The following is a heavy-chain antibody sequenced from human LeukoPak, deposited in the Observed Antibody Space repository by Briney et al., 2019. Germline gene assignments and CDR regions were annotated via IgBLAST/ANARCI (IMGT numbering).Heavy chain of an antibody. Sequence: GESLKISCKGSGYSFTSYWIGWVRQMPGKGLEWMGIISPDDSDTRYSPSFQGQVTISADKSFNIVYLQWTSLKASDTAMYYCARTTHQYQVPWGFDPWGQGTRVIVSS. CDR2: ISPDDSDT. CDR3: ARTTHQYQVPWGFDP. D-gene: IGHD1-14*01. CDR1: GYSFTSYW. V-gene: IGHV5-51*01. J-gene: IGHJ5*02.